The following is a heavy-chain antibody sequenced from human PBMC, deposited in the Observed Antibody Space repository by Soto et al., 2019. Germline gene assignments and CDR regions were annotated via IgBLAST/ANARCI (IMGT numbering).Heavy chain of an antibody. V-gene: IGHV4-31*03. Sequence: TSETLSLTCTVSGGSISSGGYYWSWIRQHPGKGLEWIGYIYYSGSTYYNPSLKSRVTISVDTSKNQFSLKLSSVTAADTAVYYCARGVPLLGNWFDPWGQGTLVTVSS. CDR2: IYYSGST. J-gene: IGHJ5*02. CDR3: ARGVPLLGNWFDP. CDR1: GGSISSGGYY. D-gene: IGHD3-16*01.